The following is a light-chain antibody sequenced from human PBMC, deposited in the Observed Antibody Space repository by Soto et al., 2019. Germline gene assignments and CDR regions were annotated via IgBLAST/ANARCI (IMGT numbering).Light chain of an antibody. Sequence: QSVLTQPASVSGSPGQSITISCTGTSSDVGNYNLVSWYQQHPGKAPKPMIYEGSKRPSGVSNRFSGSKSGNTASLTISGLQAEDEANYYCFSYAGSGTVVFGGGTKLTVL. V-gene: IGLV2-23*01. J-gene: IGLJ2*01. CDR1: SSDVGNYNL. CDR2: EGS. CDR3: FSYAGSGTVV.